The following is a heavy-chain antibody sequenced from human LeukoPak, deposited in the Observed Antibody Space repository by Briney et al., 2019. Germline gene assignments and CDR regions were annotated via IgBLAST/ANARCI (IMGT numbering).Heavy chain of an antibody. CDR1: GFMFDDYD. V-gene: IGHV3-23*01. CDR3: AKGVDYYDSSGYYYFDY. D-gene: IGHD3-22*01. Sequence: GGSLRLSCVASGFMFDDYDMSWVRQAPGKGLEWVSAISGSGGSTYYADSVKGRFTISRDNSKNTLYLQMNSLRAEDTAVYYCAKGVDYYDSSGYYYFDYWGQGTLVTVSS. J-gene: IGHJ4*02. CDR2: ISGSGGST.